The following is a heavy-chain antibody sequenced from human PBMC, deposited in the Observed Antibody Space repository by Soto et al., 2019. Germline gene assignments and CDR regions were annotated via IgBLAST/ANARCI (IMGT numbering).Heavy chain of an antibody. V-gene: IGHV3-7*05. J-gene: IGHJ4*02. CDR1: GFTFSSYW. D-gene: IGHD3-3*01. CDR3: AGEYYFWNGYFFDY. CDR2: IKQDGSEK. Sequence: EVQLVESGGGLVQPGGSLRLSCAASGFTFSSYWMSWVRQAPGKGLEWVANIKQDGSEKYYVDSVKGRFAISRDNAKNSLYLQMNSLRADDTAVYYCAGEYYFWNGYFFDYWGQGTLVTVSS.